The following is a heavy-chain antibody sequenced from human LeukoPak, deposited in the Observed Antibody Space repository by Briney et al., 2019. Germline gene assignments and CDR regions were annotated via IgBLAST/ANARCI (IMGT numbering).Heavy chain of an antibody. CDR2: INHSGST. CDR3: ATKGLVAGYFDY. CDR1: GGSFSGYY. Sequence: PSETLSLTCAVYGGSFSGYYWSWIRQPPGKGLEWIGEINHSGSTNYNPSLKSRVTISVDTSRNQFSLKLSSVTAADTAVYYCATKGLVAGYFDYWGQGTLVTVSS. J-gene: IGHJ4*02. D-gene: IGHD6-19*01. V-gene: IGHV4-34*01.